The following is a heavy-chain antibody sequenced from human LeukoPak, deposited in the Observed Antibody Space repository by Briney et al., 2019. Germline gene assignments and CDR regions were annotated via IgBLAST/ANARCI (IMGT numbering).Heavy chain of an antibody. CDR3: AKVESGAQGYFDY. Sequence: GGSLRLSCAASGFTFSTYAMNWLRQAPGKGLEWVSVISGGGGTTNYADSVKDRFTISRDNSKNTLYLQMNSLRAEDTAVYYCAKVESGAQGYFDYWGQGILVTVSS. CDR1: GFTFSTYA. J-gene: IGHJ4*01. D-gene: IGHD1-1*01. CDR2: ISGGGGTT. V-gene: IGHV3-23*01.